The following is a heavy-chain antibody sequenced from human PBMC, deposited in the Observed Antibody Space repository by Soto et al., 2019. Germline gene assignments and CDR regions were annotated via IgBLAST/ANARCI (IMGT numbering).Heavy chain of an antibody. V-gene: IGHV6-1*01. Sequence: PSQTLSLTCAISGDSVSSNSAAWHWIRQSPSRGLEWLGRTYYRSKWYNDYAVSVKSRITINPDTSKNQFSLQLNSVTPEDTAVYYFASDVEMATMSTPAVGYYYHYGIDAWGPGTPVTVSS. J-gene: IGHJ6*02. D-gene: IGHD5-12*01. CDR1: GDSVSSNSAA. CDR3: ASDVEMATMSTPAVGYYYHYGIDA. CDR2: TYYRSKWYN.